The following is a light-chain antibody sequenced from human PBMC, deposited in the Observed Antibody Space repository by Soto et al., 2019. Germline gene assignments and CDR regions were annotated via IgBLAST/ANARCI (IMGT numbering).Light chain of an antibody. J-gene: IGKJ1*01. Sequence: IVLTQAQGTLSLSAGERATFSXRASQSASTNLAWYQQQPGXXPRIXXXGQXTRATAIPARFXGSGSGKEFALIISSIQSEDFVGYYCQPYNNLPFWTFGHGTKLDIK. V-gene: IGKV3-15*01. CDR2: GQX. CDR1: QSASTN. CDR3: QPYNNLPFWT.